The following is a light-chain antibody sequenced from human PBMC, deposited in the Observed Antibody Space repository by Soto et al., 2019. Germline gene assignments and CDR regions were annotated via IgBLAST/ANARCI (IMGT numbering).Light chain of an antibody. CDR2: GAF. CDR1: QDISGY. J-gene: IGKJ3*01. CDR3: QQAKTYPRT. Sequence: DIQMTQSPSSVSASVGDRVTITCRTSQDISGYLRWFQQKPGKAPKLLIPGAFALHSGVPSRFSGSGSGTVFTLTISSLQLGDFATYYCQQAKTYPRTFGPGTRVDI. V-gene: IGKV1-12*01.